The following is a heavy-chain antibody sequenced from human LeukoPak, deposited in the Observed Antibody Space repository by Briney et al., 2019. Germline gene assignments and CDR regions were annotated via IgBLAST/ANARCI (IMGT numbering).Heavy chain of an antibody. CDR1: GYTFTSYY. D-gene: IGHD4-17*01. J-gene: IGHJ4*02. CDR3: ARAPSTVTIPFDY. V-gene: IGHV1-18*04. CDR2: ISAYNGNT. Sequence: ASVKVSCKASGYTFTSYYMHWVRQAPGQGLEWMGWISAYNGNTNYAQKLQGRVTMTTDTSTSTAYMELRSLRSDDTAVYYCARAPSTVTIPFDYWGQGTLVTVSS.